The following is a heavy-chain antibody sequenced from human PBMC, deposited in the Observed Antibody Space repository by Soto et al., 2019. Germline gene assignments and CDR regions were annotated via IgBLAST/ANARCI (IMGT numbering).Heavy chain of an antibody. D-gene: IGHD3-3*01. Sequence: QITLKESGPTLVKPTETLTLTCTFSGFSLSSSGVGVGWIRQPPGKPLEWLALIYWNDDKRYSPSLKSRLTITKDTTKNHVVLTMTDIDAIDTATYYCARRRITMTFGYWVQGALVSVSS. CDR1: GFSLSSSGVG. CDR2: IYWNDDK. CDR3: ARRRITMTFGY. V-gene: IGHV2-5*01. J-gene: IGHJ4*02.